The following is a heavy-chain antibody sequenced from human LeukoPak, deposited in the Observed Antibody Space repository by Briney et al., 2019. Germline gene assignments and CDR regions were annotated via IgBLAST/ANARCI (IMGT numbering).Heavy chain of an antibody. J-gene: IGHJ3*02. Sequence: GGSLRLSCAASGFTGSSNYMSWVRPAPGKGLEWVSAISGSGGSTYYADSVKGRFTISRDNAKNSLYLQMNSLRAEDTAVYYCATNPLGYCSSTSCPEEGRGHAFDIWGQGTMVTVSS. CDR2: ISGSGGST. D-gene: IGHD2-2*01. CDR3: ATNPLGYCSSTSCPEEGRGHAFDI. V-gene: IGHV3-23*01. CDR1: GFTGSSNY.